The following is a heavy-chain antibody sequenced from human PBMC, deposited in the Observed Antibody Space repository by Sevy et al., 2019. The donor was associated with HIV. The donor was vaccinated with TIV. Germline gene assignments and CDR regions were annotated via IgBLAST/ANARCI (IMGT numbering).Heavy chain of an antibody. D-gene: IGHD6-19*01. V-gene: IGHV3-49*03. CDR2: IRSKTYGGTT. CDR3: SREGSEGSVAQPDAFDI. CDR1: GFTFGEYA. Sequence: GGSLRLSCTASGFTFGEYAMSWFRQAPGKGLEWVGFIRSKTYGGTTEYAASVKGRFNISRDDSKSIGYLQMNSLKTEDTAMYYCSREGSEGSVAQPDAFDIWGQGTMVTVSS. J-gene: IGHJ3*02.